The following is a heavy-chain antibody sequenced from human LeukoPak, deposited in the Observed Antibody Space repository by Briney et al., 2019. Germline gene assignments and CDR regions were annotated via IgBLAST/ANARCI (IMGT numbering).Heavy chain of an antibody. V-gene: IGHV1-69*01. CDR1: GGTFSSYA. CDR2: IIPIFGTA. Sequence: SVKVSCKASGGTFSSYAISWVRQAPGQGLEWMGGIIPIFGTANYAQKFQGRVTITADESTSTAYMELSSLRSEDTAVYYCAREPRGRITGATGPYYYYMDVWGKGTTVTVSS. D-gene: IGHD1-7*01. CDR3: AREPRGRITGATGPYYYYMDV. J-gene: IGHJ6*03.